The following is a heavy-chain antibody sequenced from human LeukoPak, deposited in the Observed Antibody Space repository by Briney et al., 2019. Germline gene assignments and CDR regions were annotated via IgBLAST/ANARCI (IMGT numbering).Heavy chain of an antibody. V-gene: IGHV3-23*01. J-gene: IGHJ4*02. D-gene: IGHD6-19*01. CDR2: ISAGGGTT. CDR1: GFTFNSCD. CDR3: ARLAVAGLFFDY. Sequence: PGGSLRLSCAASGFTFNSCDMNWVRQAPGKGPEWVSAISAGGGTTDYADSVKGRFTISRDNSKNTLYLQMNSLRAEDTAVYYCARLAVAGLFFDYWGQGTLVTVSS.